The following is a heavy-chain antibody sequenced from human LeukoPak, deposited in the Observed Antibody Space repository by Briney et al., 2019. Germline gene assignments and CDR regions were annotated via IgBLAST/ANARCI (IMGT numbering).Heavy chain of an antibody. D-gene: IGHD6-19*01. CDR1: GGSFSGYY. V-gene: IGHV4-34*01. J-gene: IGHJ5*02. Sequence: NPSETLSLTCAVYGGSFSGYYWSWIRQPPGKGLEWIGEINHSGSTNYNPSLKSRVTISVDTSKNQFSLKLSSVTAADTAVYYCASKPVAAKYNWFDPWGQGTLVTVSS. CDR3: ASKPVAAKYNWFDP. CDR2: INHSGST.